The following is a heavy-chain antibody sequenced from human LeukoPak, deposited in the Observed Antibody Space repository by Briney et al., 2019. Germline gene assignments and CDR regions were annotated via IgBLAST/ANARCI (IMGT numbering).Heavy chain of an antibody. CDR2: LIPIIGTA. V-gene: IGHV1-69*13. Sequence: SVKVSCKASGGTFSSYAISWVRQAPGQGLEWMGGLIPIIGTANYAQTFQGRVTITADESTSTAYVELSSLRSEDTAVYYCARTRLLWFGELFSARSYYFDYWRRGTLVTVSS. CDR1: GGTFSSYA. CDR3: ARTRLLWFGELFSARSYYFDY. D-gene: IGHD3-10*01. J-gene: IGHJ4*02.